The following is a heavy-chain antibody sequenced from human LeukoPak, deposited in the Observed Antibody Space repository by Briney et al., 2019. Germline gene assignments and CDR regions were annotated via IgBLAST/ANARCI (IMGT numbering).Heavy chain of an antibody. CDR3: AKDRSGCSGGSCYLAEYFQH. CDR1: GFTFSSYA. V-gene: IGHV3-23*01. CDR2: ISGSGGST. D-gene: IGHD2-15*01. J-gene: IGHJ1*01. Sequence: QPGGSLRLSCAASGFTFSSYAMSWVRQAPGKGLEWVSAISGSGGSTYYADSVKGRFTISRDNSKNTLYLQMNSLRAEDTAVYYCAKDRSGCSGGSCYLAEYFQHWGQGTLVTVSS.